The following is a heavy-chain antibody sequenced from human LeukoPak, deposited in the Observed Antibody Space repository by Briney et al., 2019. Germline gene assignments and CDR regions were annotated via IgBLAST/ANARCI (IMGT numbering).Heavy chain of an antibody. CDR1: GGSLSSSSYY. CDR2: IYYRGST. J-gene: IGHJ5*02. CDR3: ASIVVVPAAMSDGWFDP. V-gene: IGHV4-39*01. D-gene: IGHD2-2*01. Sequence: SETLSLTCTVSGGSLSSSSYYWGWIRQPPGKGLEWIGSIYYRGSTYYNPSLKSRVTISVDTSKNQFSLKLSSVTAADTAVYYCASIVVVPAAMSDGWFDPWGQGTLVTVSS.